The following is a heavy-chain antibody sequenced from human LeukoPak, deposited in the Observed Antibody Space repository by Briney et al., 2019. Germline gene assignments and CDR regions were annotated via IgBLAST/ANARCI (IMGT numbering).Heavy chain of an antibody. CDR1: GLTYDDHG. Sequence: PGGSLRLSCAASGLTYDDHGMNCVREAPRKGPERGSGITCMGDVTGYADSVKGRFTISRDNAKNSLYLQMESLRGEDTALYFCARAGRGHTWDGAYYYQMDVWGKGTTVTVSS. CDR3: ARAGRGHTWDGAYYYQMDV. V-gene: IGHV3-20*04. J-gene: IGHJ6*03. CDR2: ITCMGDVT. D-gene: IGHD1-1*01.